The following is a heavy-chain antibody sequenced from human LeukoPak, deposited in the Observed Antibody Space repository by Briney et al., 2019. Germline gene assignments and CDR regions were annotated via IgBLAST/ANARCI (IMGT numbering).Heavy chain of an antibody. CDR1: GYTFTSYG. Sequence: ASVKVSCKASGYTFTSYGISWVRQAPGQGLEWMGWISAYNGNTNYAQKLQGRVTMTTDTSISTAYMELSSLRSEDTAVYYCARVQGGVAAAGKGEADFDYWGQGTLVTVSS. CDR3: ARVQGGVAAAGKGEADFDY. D-gene: IGHD6-13*01. J-gene: IGHJ4*02. V-gene: IGHV1-18*01. CDR2: ISAYNGNT.